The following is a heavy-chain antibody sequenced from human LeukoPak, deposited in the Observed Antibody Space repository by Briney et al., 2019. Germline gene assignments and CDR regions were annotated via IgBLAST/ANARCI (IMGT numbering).Heavy chain of an antibody. CDR3: ATRYDSSEGKWVY. CDR1: GYSFTSYW. CDR2: IYPGDSDT. V-gene: IGHV5-51*01. Sequence: HGESLKISCKGSGYSFTSYWIGWVRQMPGKGLEWMGVIYPGDSDTRYSPSFQGQVTISADKSISTAYLQWSSLKASDTAMYYCATRYDSSEGKWVYWGQGTLVTVSS. J-gene: IGHJ4*02. D-gene: IGHD3-22*01.